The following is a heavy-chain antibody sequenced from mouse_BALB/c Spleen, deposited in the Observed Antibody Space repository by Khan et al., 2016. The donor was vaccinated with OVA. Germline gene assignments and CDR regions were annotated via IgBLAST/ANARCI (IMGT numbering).Heavy chain of an antibody. D-gene: IGHD2-14*01. V-gene: IGHV3-8*02. CDR2: ISSSDST. CDR3: ARWNYRYDGYFDY. J-gene: IGHJ2*01. Sequence: EVQLQESGPSLVKPSQTLSLTCSVTGDSITSGYWNWIRKFPGNKLEYMGYISSSDSTFYNPSPKSRISITRDTSKNQYYLQLNSVTTEDTATYYCARWNYRYDGYFDYWGQGTTLTVSS. CDR1: GDSITSGY.